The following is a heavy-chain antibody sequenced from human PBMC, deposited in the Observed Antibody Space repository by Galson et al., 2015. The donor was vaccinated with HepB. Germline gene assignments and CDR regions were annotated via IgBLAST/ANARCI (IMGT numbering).Heavy chain of an antibody. J-gene: IGHJ5*02. Sequence: QSGAEVKKPGESLRISCKGSGYSFTNFWISWVRQMPGKGLEWMGRIDPSNSDINYSPSFQGHVTISADKSINTAYLQWSSLKASDTAIYYCARPRDVDNYNWFDPWGQGTLVTVSS. D-gene: IGHD5-24*01. V-gene: IGHV5-10-1*01. CDR2: IDPSNSDI. CDR1: GYSFTNFW. CDR3: ARPRDVDNYNWFDP.